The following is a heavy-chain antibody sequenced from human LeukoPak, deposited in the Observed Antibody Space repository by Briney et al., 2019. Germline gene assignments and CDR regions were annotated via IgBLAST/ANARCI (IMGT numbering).Heavy chain of an antibody. CDR2: INPNTGGT. CDR1: GYTFTGYY. Sequence: ASVKVSCKASGYTFTGYYMNWVRQAPGQGLEWLGRINPNTGGTNSAQSFQGRVTMTRDASITTAYMELSRLRSDDTAVYYCARVGGGLNDAFDIWGQGTMVTVSS. J-gene: IGHJ3*02. V-gene: IGHV1-2*06. D-gene: IGHD5-24*01. CDR3: ARVGGGLNDAFDI.